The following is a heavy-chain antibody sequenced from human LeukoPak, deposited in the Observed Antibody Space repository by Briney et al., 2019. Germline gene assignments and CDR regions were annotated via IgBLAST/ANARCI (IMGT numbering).Heavy chain of an antibody. J-gene: IGHJ4*02. CDR3: ARDPSDYGDPNFDY. Sequence: ASVKVSCKTSGYTFISYAINWVRQVPGQGLEWMGWINTNTGDPTYAQDFTGRFVFSLDTSVSTAYLQISNLQAEDTAVYYCARDPSDYGDPNFDYWGQGTLVTVSS. D-gene: IGHD4-17*01. CDR2: INTNTGDP. V-gene: IGHV7-4-1*02. CDR1: GYTFISYA.